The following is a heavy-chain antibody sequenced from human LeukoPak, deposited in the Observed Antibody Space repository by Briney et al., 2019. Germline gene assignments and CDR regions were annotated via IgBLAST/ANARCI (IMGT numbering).Heavy chain of an antibody. CDR1: GYTFTSYG. J-gene: IGHJ4*02. Sequence: ASVKVSCKASGYTFTSYGISWVRQAPGQGLEWMGWICVYNGDTKYAQKLQGRVTMTTDTSTSTAYMEVRSLRSDDTAVYYCARDQVTMAGTEDYWGQGTLVTVSS. D-gene: IGHD6-19*01. CDR2: ICVYNGDT. CDR3: ARDQVTMAGTEDY. V-gene: IGHV1-18*01.